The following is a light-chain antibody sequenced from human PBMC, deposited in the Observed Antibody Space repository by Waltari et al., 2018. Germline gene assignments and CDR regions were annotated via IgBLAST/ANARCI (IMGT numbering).Light chain of an antibody. CDR1: QSVQPY. CDR3: QLRSKWLRT. J-gene: IGKJ1*01. CDR2: DAA. Sequence: TPSCRRRQSVQPYLAWYQQKPGQAPGLLIYDAATRATAIPARFSGSGSGTDFTLTISSLEPEDFAVYYCQLRSKWLRTFGQGTKVEV. V-gene: IGKV3-11*01.